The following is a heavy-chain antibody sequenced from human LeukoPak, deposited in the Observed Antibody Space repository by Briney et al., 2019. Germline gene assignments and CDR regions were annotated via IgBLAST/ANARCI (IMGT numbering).Heavy chain of an antibody. V-gene: IGHV4-34*01. Sequence: SETLSLTCAVYGGSFSGYYWSWIRQPPGKGLEWIGEINHSGSTNYNPSLKSRVTISVDTSKNQFSLKLSSVTAADTAVYYCARGGGRYCSSTSCYGPARFNWFDPWGQGTLVTVSS. CDR2: INHSGST. D-gene: IGHD2-2*01. CDR1: GGSFSGYY. CDR3: ARGGGRYCSSTSCYGPARFNWFDP. J-gene: IGHJ5*02.